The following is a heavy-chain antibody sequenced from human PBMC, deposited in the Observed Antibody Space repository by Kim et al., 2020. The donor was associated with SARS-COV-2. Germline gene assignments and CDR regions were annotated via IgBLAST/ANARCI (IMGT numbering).Heavy chain of an antibody. D-gene: IGHD2-15*01. J-gene: IGHJ4*02. V-gene: IGHV3-23*01. Sequence: YAASSGKGRFTLSRDNYKTTLYLQMNSLRAEDTALYYCAKGVVAPIDYWGQGTLVTVSS. CDR3: AKGVVAPIDY.